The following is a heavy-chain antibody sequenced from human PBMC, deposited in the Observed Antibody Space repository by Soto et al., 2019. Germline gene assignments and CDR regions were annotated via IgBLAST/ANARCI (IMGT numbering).Heavy chain of an antibody. CDR3: ARRGSHGAFRYFDN. J-gene: IGHJ4*02. D-gene: IGHD4-17*01. CDR1: GGTFSSYP. V-gene: IGHV1-69*06. Sequence: QVQLVQSGAEVKKPGSSVKVSCKASGGTFSSYPISWVRQAPGQGLEWMGGTNGNLGTGNYAQKFQGRLTITTDKSTTTADMELSSMRSEDTAVYYCARRGSHGAFRYFDNWGQGTLVTVSS. CDR2: TNGNLGTG.